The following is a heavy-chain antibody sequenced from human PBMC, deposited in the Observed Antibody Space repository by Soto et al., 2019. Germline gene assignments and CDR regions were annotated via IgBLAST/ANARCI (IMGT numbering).Heavy chain of an antibody. CDR1: GFTFSSYS. V-gene: IGHV3-48*01. CDR2: ISSSSSTI. J-gene: IGHJ6*03. Sequence: GGSLRLSCAASGFTFSSYSMNWVRQAPGKGLEWVSYISSSSSTIYYADSVKGRFTISRDNAKNSLYLQMNSLRAEDTAVYYCARYQTPKSYYYYYYMDVWGKGTTVTVSS. CDR3: ARYQTPKSYYYYYYMDV.